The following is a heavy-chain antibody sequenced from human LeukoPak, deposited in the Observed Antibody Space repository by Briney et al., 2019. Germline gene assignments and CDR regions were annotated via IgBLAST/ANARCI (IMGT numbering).Heavy chain of an antibody. D-gene: IGHD3-22*01. Sequence: ASVKVSCKASGYTFTSYYMHWVRQAPGQGLEWMGIINPSGGSTNYAQKFQGRVTITADESTSTAYMELSSLRSEDTAVYYCATAPLTMIVVGNWFDPWGQGTLVTVSS. J-gene: IGHJ5*02. V-gene: IGHV1-46*01. CDR3: ATAPLTMIVVGNWFDP. CDR2: INPSGGST. CDR1: GYTFTSYY.